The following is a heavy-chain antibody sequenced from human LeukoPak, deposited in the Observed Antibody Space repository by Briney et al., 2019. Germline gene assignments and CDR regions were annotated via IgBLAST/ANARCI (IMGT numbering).Heavy chain of an antibody. J-gene: IGHJ4*02. CDR2: IIPTLGVA. D-gene: IGHD1-26*01. Sequence: GASVKVSCKASGGTFSSYTITWVRQAPGQGLEWMGRIIPTLGVANYAQKFQGRVTITADKSTSTAYMELSSLRSEDTAVYYCARDVGATTDYWGQGTLVTVSS. V-gene: IGHV1-69*04. CDR1: GGTFSSYT. CDR3: ARDVGATTDY.